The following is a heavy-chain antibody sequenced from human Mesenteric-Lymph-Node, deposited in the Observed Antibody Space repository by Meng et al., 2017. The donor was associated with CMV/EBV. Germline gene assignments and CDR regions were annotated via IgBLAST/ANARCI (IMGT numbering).Heavy chain of an antibody. CDR3: AHSGLVTMVRGVIISWFDP. V-gene: IGHV2-5*02. CDR1: TSGVG. J-gene: IGHJ5*02. D-gene: IGHD3-10*01. Sequence: TSGVGVGWIRPPPGQALEWLALIYWDDDKRYSPSLKRRLTITKDTSKNQVVLTMTNMDPVDTATYYCAHSGLVTMVRGVIISWFDPWGQGTLVTVSS. CDR2: IYWDDDK.